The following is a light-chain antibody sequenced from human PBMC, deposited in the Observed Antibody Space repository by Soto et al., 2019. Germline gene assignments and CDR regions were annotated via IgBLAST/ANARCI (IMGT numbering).Light chain of an antibody. CDR1: QRVLSSSDNRGY. CDR3: QQYYTTPHT. Sequence: DIVMTQSPDSLAVSLGERATINCKSSQRVLSSSDNRGYLSWYQQKPGQPPKLLIYWASTRESGVPDRFSGSGSGTDFTLTISSLQAEDVAVYYCQQYYTTPHTFGQGTKLEI. J-gene: IGKJ2*01. V-gene: IGKV4-1*01. CDR2: WAS.